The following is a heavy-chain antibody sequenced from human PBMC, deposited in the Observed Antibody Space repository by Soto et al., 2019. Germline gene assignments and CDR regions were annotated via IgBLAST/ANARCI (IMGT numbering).Heavy chain of an antibody. D-gene: IGHD3-22*01. CDR2: ISSNGGST. CDR3: VKMGSSGYSFDY. CDR1: GFTFSTYA. J-gene: IGHJ4*02. V-gene: IGHV3-64D*06. Sequence: GGSLRLSCSASGFTFSTYAMHWVRQAPGKGLEYVSGISSNGGSTHYADSVKGRFTTSRDNSKNTLYLQMSSLRAEDTAVYYCVKMGSSGYSFDYWGQGTLVIVSS.